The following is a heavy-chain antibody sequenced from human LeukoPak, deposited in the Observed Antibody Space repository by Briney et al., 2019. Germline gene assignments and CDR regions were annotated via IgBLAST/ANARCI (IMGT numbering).Heavy chain of an antibody. V-gene: IGHV3-30*03. D-gene: IGHD1-7*01. CDR3: ARDGVLLRELPEGFYFDY. CDR1: GFTFSSYS. Sequence: PGGSLRLSCAASGFTFSSYSMNWVRQAPGKGLEWVAVISYDGSNKYYADSVKGRFTISRDNSKNTLYLQMNSLRAEDTAVYYCARDGVLLRELPEGFYFDYWGQGTLVTVSS. CDR2: ISYDGSNK. J-gene: IGHJ4*02.